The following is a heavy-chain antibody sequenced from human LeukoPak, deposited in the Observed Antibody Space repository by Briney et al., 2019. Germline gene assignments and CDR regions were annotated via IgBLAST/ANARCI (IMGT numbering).Heavy chain of an antibody. J-gene: IGHJ4*02. CDR3: ARDPGGYSYGYYFDN. V-gene: IGHV3-7*05. D-gene: IGHD5-18*01. CDR2: TKQDGSEK. CDR1: GFTFSNYW. Sequence: GGSLTLSCAASGFTFSNYWMSWVRQAPGKGLEWVANTKQDGSEKYYVDSVKGRFTISRDNAKKSLYLQMSSLRAEDTAVYYCARDPGGYSYGYYFDNWGQGTTVTVSS.